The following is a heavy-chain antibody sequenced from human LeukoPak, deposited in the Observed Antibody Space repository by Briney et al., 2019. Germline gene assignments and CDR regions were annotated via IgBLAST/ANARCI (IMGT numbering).Heavy chain of an antibody. CDR2: ISTSSSYI. CDR1: GFTFSSYS. D-gene: IGHD5-18*01. V-gene: IGHV3-21*01. CDR3: ARTSDKPMVLTTDFDY. J-gene: IGHJ4*02. Sequence: PGGSLRLSCAASGFTFSSYSMNWVRQAPGKGLEWVSSISTSSSYIYYADSLKGRFTISRHNAKNSLYPQMNSLRAEDTAVYYCARTSDKPMVLTTDFDYWGQGTLVTVSS.